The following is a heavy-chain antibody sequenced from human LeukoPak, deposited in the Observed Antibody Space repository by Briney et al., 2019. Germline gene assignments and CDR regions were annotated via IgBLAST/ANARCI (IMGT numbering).Heavy chain of an antibody. J-gene: IGHJ6*02. D-gene: IGHD2-8*01. Sequence: PGGSLRLSCAASGFTSSSYGMHWVRQAPGKGLEWVADIWFDGKNEHFADSVKGRFTISRDNSKNTMYLQINSLRAEDTAVYYCARDRHCANGVCHSPPGMDVWGQGTTVTVSS. CDR3: ARDRHCANGVCHSPPGMDV. V-gene: IGHV3-33*01. CDR1: GFTSSSYG. CDR2: IWFDGKNE.